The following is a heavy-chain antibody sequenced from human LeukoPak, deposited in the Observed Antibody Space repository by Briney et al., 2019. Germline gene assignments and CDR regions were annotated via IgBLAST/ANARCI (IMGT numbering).Heavy chain of an antibody. V-gene: IGHV3-49*03. J-gene: IGHJ6*03. CDR3: TRDLASSGWYFLGVSYYYMDV. CDR1: GFTFGDYA. Sequence: GGPLRLSCTASGFTFGDYAMSWFRQAPGKGLEWVGFIRSKAYGGTTEYAASVKGRFTISRDDSKSIAYLQMNSLKTEDTAVYYCTRDLASSGWYFLGVSYYYMDVWGKGTTVTVSS. CDR2: IRSKAYGGTT. D-gene: IGHD6-19*01.